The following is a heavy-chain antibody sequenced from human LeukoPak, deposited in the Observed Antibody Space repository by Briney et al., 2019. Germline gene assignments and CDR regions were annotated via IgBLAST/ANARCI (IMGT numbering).Heavy chain of an antibody. CDR3: ARASGIAAAGTGWFDP. V-gene: IGHV4-30-2*01. CDR2: IYHSGST. J-gene: IGHJ5*02. CDR1: GGSISSGGYS. D-gene: IGHD6-13*01. Sequence: SETLSLTWAVSGGSISSGGYSWSWIRQPPGKGLEWIGYIYHSGSTYYNPSLKSRVTISVDRSKNQFSLKLSSVTAADTAVYYCARASGIAAAGTGWFDPWGQGTLVTVSS.